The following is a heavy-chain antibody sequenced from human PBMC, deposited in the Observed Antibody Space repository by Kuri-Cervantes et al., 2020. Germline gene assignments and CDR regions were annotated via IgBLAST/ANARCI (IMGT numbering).Heavy chain of an antibody. CDR2: IFHSGDT. J-gene: IGHJ5*02. CDR1: GGSISSYY. V-gene: IGHV4-59*08. CDR3: ARVAGPMVS. Sequence: SETLSLTCTVSGGSISSYYWSWIRQPPGKGLEWIGSIFHSGDTYYNPSLKSRLIISVDTSNNKFFLSLTSMTAADTAVYYCARVAGPMVSWGQGTLVTVSS. D-gene: IGHD2-8*01.